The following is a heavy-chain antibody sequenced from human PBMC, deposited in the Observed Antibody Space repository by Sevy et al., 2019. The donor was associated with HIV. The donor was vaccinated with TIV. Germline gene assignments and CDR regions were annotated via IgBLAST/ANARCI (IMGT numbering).Heavy chain of an antibody. Sequence: GGSLRLSCAASGFTFSNAWMSWVRQAPGKGLEWVGRIKSKTDGGTTDYAAPVKGRFTISRDDSKNTLYLQMNSLKTEDTAVYYCTSTGGHYYDSDFGYWGQGTLVTVSS. CDR1: GFTFSNAW. D-gene: IGHD3-22*01. J-gene: IGHJ4*02. CDR2: IKSKTDGGTT. V-gene: IGHV3-15*01. CDR3: TSTGGHYYDSDFGY.